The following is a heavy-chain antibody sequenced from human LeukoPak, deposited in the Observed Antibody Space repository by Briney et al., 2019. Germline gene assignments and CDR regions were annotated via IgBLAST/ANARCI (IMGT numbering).Heavy chain of an antibody. Sequence: PGGSLRLSCAASGFTVSSNYMSWVRQAPGKGLEWVSVIYSGGSTDYADSVKGRFTISRDNSKNTLYLQMNSLRAEDTAVYYCARGVPFYYDSSGYFDYWGQGTLVTVSS. CDR1: GFTVSSNY. CDR2: IYSGGST. CDR3: ARGVPFYYDSSGYFDY. D-gene: IGHD3-22*01. J-gene: IGHJ4*02. V-gene: IGHV3-53*01.